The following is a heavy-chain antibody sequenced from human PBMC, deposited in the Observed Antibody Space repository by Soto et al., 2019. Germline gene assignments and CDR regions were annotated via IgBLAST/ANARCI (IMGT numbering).Heavy chain of an antibody. CDR2: IYWDDSK. D-gene: IGHD3-9*01. CDR3: AHKGPEDWPLDY. Sequence: QITLKESGPTLVRPTQTLTLTCAYSGFSRSTSGVGMGWIRQPPGKALEWLAVIYWDDSKHYSPSLRSRLTITKDTSKNQVVLTMTNMDPMDTGTYYCAHKGPEDWPLDYWGQGTLVTVSS. J-gene: IGHJ4*02. CDR1: GFSRSTSGVG. V-gene: IGHV2-5*02.